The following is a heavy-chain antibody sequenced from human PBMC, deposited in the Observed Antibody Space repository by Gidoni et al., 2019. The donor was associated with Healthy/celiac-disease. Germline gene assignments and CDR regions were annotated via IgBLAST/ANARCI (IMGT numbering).Heavy chain of an antibody. Sequence: QMQLQESGPGLVKHSQTLYLTCTVSVSSISNGGYYWSWIRQHPGKGLEWIGYISYSGSTYYNPSLKSLVTISVDTSKNQFSLKLSSVTAADTAVYYCARGYWGRNRNYYYYMDVWGKGTTVTVSS. J-gene: IGHJ6*03. CDR3: ARGYWGRNRNYYYYMDV. CDR2: ISYSGST. V-gene: IGHV4-31*01. CDR1: VSSISNGGYY. D-gene: IGHD7-27*01.